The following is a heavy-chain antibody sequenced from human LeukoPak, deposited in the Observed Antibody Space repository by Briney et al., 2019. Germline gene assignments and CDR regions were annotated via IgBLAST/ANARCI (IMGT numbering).Heavy chain of an antibody. D-gene: IGHD6-19*01. CDR3: ARWRTLIAVAGMDY. CDR1: GFTFSSYG. CDR2: IWYDGSNK. J-gene: IGHJ4*02. V-gene: IGHV3-33*01. Sequence: GGSLRLSCAASGFTFSSYGMHWVRQAPGKGLEWVAVIWYDGSNKYYADSVKGRLTISGDNAKNSLYLQMNSLRAEDTAVYYCARWRTLIAVAGMDYWGQGTLVTVSS.